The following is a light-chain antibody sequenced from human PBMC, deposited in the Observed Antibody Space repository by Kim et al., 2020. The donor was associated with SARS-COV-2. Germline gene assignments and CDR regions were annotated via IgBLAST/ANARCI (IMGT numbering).Light chain of an antibody. Sequence: SASIGYRVTITCRAGQSVSNWLAWDQQKPGKTPNLLSSKASSLENGVPSRFSGSGFGTEFTLTISSLQPDDFATYYCQQYYGNPAFGQGTKVDIK. CDR1: QSVSNW. V-gene: IGKV1-5*03. CDR3: QQYYGNPA. CDR2: KAS. J-gene: IGKJ1*01.